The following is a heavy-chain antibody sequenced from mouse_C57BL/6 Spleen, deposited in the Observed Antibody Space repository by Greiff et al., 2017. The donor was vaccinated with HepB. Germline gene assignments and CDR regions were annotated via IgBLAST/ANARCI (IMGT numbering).Heavy chain of an antibody. CDR3: ARSDGNYAVRAMDY. Sequence: EVKVVESGGGLVKPGGSLKLSCAASGFTFSSYAMSWVRQTPEKRLEWVATISDGGSYTYYPDNVKGRFTISRDNAKNNLYLQMSHLKSEDTAMYYCARSDGNYAVRAMDYWGQGTSVTVSS. CDR1: GFTFSSYA. D-gene: IGHD2-1*01. CDR2: ISDGGSYT. J-gene: IGHJ4*01. V-gene: IGHV5-4*03.